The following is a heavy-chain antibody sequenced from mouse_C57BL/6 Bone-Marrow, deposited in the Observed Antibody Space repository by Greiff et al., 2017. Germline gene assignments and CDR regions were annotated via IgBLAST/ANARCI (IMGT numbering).Heavy chain of an antibody. D-gene: IGHD2-5*01. CDR1: GYTFTSYW. CDR2: INPSSGYT. V-gene: IGHV1-7*01. Sequence: VQRVESGAELAKPGASVKLSCKASGYTFTSYWMHWVKQRPGQGLEWIGYINPSSGYTKYNQKFKDKATLTADKSSSTAYMQLSSLTYEDSAVYYCASVYSKDYWGQGTTLTVSS. J-gene: IGHJ2*01. CDR3: ASVYSKDY.